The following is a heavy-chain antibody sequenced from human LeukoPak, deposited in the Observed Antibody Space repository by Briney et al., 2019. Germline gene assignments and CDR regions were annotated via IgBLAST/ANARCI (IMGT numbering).Heavy chain of an antibody. CDR3: ARQHDSYHYYYVDV. CDR1: GYSIISGYY. J-gene: IGHJ6*03. Sequence: TLSLTCAVSGYSIISGYYWIWIRQPPGKGLEWIGSLYHSDSIYYNPSLESRVTMSVDTSKNQFSLKLGFVTAADTAVYYCARQHDSYHYYYVDVWGKGTTVTVSS. D-gene: IGHD6-13*01. CDR2: LYHSDSI. V-gene: IGHV4-38-2*01.